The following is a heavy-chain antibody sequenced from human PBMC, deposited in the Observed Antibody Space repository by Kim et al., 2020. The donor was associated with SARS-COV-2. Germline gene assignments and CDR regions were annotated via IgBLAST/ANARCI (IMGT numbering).Heavy chain of an antibody. D-gene: IGHD2-21*01. CDR1: GFTFSSYE. CDR3: AREVDYSAFDI. J-gene: IGHJ3*02. CDR2: ISSSGSTI. V-gene: IGHV3-48*03. Sequence: GGSLRLSCAASGFTFSSYEMNWVRQAPGKGLEWVSYISSSGSTIYYADSVKGRFTISRDNAKNSLYLQMNSLRAEDTAVYYCAREVDYSAFDIWGQGTMVTVSS.